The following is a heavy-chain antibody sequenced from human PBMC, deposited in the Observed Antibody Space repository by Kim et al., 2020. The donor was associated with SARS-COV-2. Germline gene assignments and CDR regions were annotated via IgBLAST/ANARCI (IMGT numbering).Heavy chain of an antibody. CDR1: GFTFSDYY. V-gene: IGHV3-11*04. CDR2: IGSSGSPI. CDR3: ARDVKGIVGAIDY. D-gene: IGHD1-26*01. J-gene: IGHJ4*02. Sequence: LSLTCAASGFTFSDYYLNWIRQAPGKGLEWVSYIGSSGSPIYYADSVRGRFTISRDNAKNSLYLQMNSLRAEDTAVYYCARDVKGIVGAIDYWGQGT.